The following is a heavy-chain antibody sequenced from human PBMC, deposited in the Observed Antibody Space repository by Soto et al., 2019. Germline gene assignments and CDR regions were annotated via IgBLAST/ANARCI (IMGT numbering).Heavy chain of an antibody. J-gene: IGHJ4*02. D-gene: IGHD2-15*01. CDR2: INAGNGNT. CDR3: ARDGGHPPVAAAVHFDY. CDR1: GYTFTSYA. Sequence: SVKGSCKASGYTFTSYAMDWLRLAPGQRLEWMGWINAGNGNTKYSQKFQGRVTITRDTSASTAYMELSSLRSEDTAVYYCARDGGHPPVAAAVHFDYWGQGTLVTVS. V-gene: IGHV1-3*01.